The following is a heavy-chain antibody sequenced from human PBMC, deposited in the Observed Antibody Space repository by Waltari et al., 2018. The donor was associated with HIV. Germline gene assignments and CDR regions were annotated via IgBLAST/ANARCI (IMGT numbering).Heavy chain of an antibody. Sequence: EVQLVVSGGGLIEPGGSLRLSCAASGLTVSSNYMSWVRQAPGKGLEGVSVIYSGGSRYYADSVKGRFTISRDNSKNTLSLHMNSLGPEDTAVYYCARDPRSSGYYGMDVWGQGTTVTVSS. CDR2: IYSGGSR. V-gene: IGHV3-53*01. J-gene: IGHJ6*02. CDR3: ARDPRSSGYYGMDV. D-gene: IGHD1-26*01. CDR1: GLTVSSNY.